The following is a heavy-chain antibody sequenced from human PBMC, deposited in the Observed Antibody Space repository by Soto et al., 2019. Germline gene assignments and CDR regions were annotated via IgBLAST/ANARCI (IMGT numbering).Heavy chain of an antibody. Sequence: EVPLVESGGGLVQPGGSLRLSCAASGFTFSNYWMHWVRQAPGKGPVWVSRINTDGSTTNYADSVKGRFTISRDNAKNTLYLQTNSPGAEDTAVYYCARDLGGYASHWGQGTLVTVSS. D-gene: IGHD3-16*01. CDR3: ARDLGGYASH. J-gene: IGHJ4*02. V-gene: IGHV3-74*01. CDR2: INTDGSTT. CDR1: GFTFSNYW.